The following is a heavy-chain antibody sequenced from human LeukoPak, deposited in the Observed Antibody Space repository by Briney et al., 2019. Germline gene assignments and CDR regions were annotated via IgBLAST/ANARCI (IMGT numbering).Heavy chain of an antibody. V-gene: IGHV1-69*06. J-gene: IGHJ5*02. CDR3: ARKVPNDSSGYYYRGQFDP. CDR1: GGTFSSYA. Sequence: SVKVSCKASGGTFSSYAISWVRQAPGQGLEWMGGTIPIFGTANYAQKFQGRVTITADKSTSTAYMELSSLRSEDTAVYYCARKVPNDSSGYYYRGQFDPWGQGTLVTVSS. D-gene: IGHD3-22*01. CDR2: TIPIFGTA.